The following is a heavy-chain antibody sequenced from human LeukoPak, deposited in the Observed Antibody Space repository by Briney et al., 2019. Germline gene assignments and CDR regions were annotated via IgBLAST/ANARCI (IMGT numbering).Heavy chain of an antibody. CDR1: GFTFSDYY. Sequence: AGGSLRLSCAASGFTFSDYYMSWIRQAPGKGLEWDSYISSSGSTIYYADSVKGRFTISRDNAKNSLYLQMNSLRAEDTAVYYCARDYYDSSGYSFDYWGQGTLVTVSS. V-gene: IGHV3-11*01. CDR2: ISSSGSTI. D-gene: IGHD3-22*01. J-gene: IGHJ4*02. CDR3: ARDYYDSSGYSFDY.